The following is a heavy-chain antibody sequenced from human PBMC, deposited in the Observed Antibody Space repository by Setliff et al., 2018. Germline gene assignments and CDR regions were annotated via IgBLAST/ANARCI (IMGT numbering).Heavy chain of an antibody. V-gene: IGHV1-18*01. CDR3: VRSSAPQVVLAADFDF. D-gene: IGHD6-19*01. J-gene: IGHJ4*02. CDR1: GYTFTRHG. CDR2: ISPYSGNT. Sequence: ASVKVSCKASGYTFTRHGISWVRQAPGQGLEWLGSISPYSGNTNYPQWLQDRVTMTIDTSATTVYMELQSLRSDDTAVYYCVRSSAPQVVLAADFDFWGQGTPVTVSS.